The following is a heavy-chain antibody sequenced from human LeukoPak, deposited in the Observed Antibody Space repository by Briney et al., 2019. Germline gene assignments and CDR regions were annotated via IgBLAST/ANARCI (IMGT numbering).Heavy chain of an antibody. J-gene: IGHJ5*02. Sequence: GASVKVSCRASGYTFTSYAMHWVRQAPGRRLEWMGWINAGNGNTKYSQKFQGRVTITRDTSASTAYMELSSLRSEDTAVYYCARGGMPAGWFDPWGQGTLVTVSS. V-gene: IGHV1-3*01. CDR1: GYTFTSYA. D-gene: IGHD2-2*01. CDR3: ARGGMPAGWFDP. CDR2: INAGNGNT.